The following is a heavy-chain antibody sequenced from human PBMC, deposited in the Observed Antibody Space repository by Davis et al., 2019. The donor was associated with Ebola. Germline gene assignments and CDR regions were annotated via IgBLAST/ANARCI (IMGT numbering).Heavy chain of an antibody. Sequence: ASVKVSCKASGYTFTNYDINWVRQATGQGLEWMGWMNPNSGNTGYAQKFQGRVTMTRNTSISTAYMELSSLRSEDTAVYYCASSGYQYSSSSDEALGSHYFDYWGQGTLVTVSS. J-gene: IGHJ4*02. CDR1: GYTFTNYD. CDR2: MNPNSGNT. CDR3: ASSGYQYSSSSDEALGSHYFDY. D-gene: IGHD6-6*01. V-gene: IGHV1-8*01.